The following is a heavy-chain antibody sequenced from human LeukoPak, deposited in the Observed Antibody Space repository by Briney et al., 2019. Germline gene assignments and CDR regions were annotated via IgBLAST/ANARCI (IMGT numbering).Heavy chain of an antibody. Sequence: GGSLRLSCAASGFTFSSYGMHWVRQAPGKGLEWVAVIWYDGSNKYYADSVKGRFTISRDNSKNTLYLQMNSLRAEDTAVYYCAKDRSIGIVGVTTFYYWGQGTLVTVSS. CDR2: IWYDGSNK. J-gene: IGHJ4*02. CDR3: AKDRSIGIVGVTTFYY. V-gene: IGHV3-33*06. CDR1: GFTFSSYG. D-gene: IGHD1-26*01.